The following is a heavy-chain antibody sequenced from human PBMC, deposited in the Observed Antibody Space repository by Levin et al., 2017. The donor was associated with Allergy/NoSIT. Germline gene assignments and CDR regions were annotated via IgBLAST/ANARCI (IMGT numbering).Heavy chain of an antibody. CDR1: GFTFSSYS. Sequence: TGGSLRLSCAASGFTFSSYSMNWVRQAPGKGLEWVSSISSSSSYIYYADSVKGRFTISRDNAKNSLYLQMNSLRAEDTAVYYCAREKQQRPDYYYYYMDVWGKGTTVTVSS. D-gene: IGHD6-13*01. CDR2: ISSSSSYI. V-gene: IGHV3-21*01. J-gene: IGHJ6*03. CDR3: AREKQQRPDYYYYYMDV.